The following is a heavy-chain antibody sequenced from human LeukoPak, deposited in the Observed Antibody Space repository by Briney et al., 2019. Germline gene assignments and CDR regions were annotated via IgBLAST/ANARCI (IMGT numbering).Heavy chain of an antibody. V-gene: IGHV3-33*01. Sequence: PGRSLRLSCAASGFTFSSYGMHWVRQAPGKGRGWVAVIWYDGSNKYYADSVKGRFTISRDNSKNTLYLQMNSLRAEDTAVYYCARDLGSSWTPYFDYWGQGTLVTVSS. CDR3: ARDLGSSWTPYFDY. D-gene: IGHD6-13*01. CDR2: IWYDGSNK. CDR1: GFTFSSYG. J-gene: IGHJ4*02.